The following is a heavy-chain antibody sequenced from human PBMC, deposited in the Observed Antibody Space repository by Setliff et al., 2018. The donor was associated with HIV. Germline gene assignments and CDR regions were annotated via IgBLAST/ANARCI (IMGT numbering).Heavy chain of an antibody. V-gene: IGHV1-18*01. CDR1: GYTFNSYG. CDR3: ARGYCSNGVCQSFDH. Sequence: ASVKVSCKASGYTFNSYGISWVRQAPGQGLEWMGWISGYNGNTNYAQKVQGRVTMTTDTSTSTAYMELRSLRSDDTAVYYCARGYCSNGVCQSFDHWGQVTLGTVSS. CDR2: ISGYNGNT. D-gene: IGHD2-8*01. J-gene: IGHJ4*02.